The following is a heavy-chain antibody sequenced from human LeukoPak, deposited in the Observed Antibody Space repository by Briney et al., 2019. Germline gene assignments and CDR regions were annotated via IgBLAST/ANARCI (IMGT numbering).Heavy chain of an antibody. Sequence: PGGSLRLSCAASGFTFSDHYIDWVRQAPGKGLEWVGRSRNKANSYTTEYAASVKGRFIVSRDDSKDSLYLQMNSLKTEDTAMYYCTRVRGSPYYFDYWGQGTLVTVSS. CDR3: TRVRGSPYYFDY. D-gene: IGHD1-26*01. CDR2: SRNKANSYTT. V-gene: IGHV3-72*01. J-gene: IGHJ4*02. CDR1: GFTFSDHY.